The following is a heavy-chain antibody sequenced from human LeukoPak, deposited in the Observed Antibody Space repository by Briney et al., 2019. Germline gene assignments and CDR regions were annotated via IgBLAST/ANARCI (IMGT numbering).Heavy chain of an antibody. CDR3: ARREYGAAMVYYYFDY. CDR2: ISSSGSTI. CDR1: GFTFSDYY. J-gene: IGHJ4*02. D-gene: IGHD5-18*01. Sequence: PGGSLRLSCAASGFTFSDYYMSWIRQAPGKGLEWVSYISSSGSTIYYADSVKGRFTISRDNAKNSLYLQMNSLRAEDTAVYYCARREYGAAMVYYYFDYWGQGTLVAVSS. V-gene: IGHV3-11*01.